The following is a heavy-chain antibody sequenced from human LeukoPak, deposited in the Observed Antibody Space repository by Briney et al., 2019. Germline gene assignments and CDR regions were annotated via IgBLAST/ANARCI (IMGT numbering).Heavy chain of an antibody. J-gene: IGHJ4*02. CDR2: ITSDSRYV. CDR1: GFTFSSYN. Sequence: GALRLSCAASGFTFSSYNMNWVRQAPGKGLEWVSSITSDSRYVFYADSVKGRFTISRDNAENSLFLQMNSLRVEDTAVYYCAKSGYNRFDYWGQGTLVTVSS. CDR3: AKSGYNRFDY. V-gene: IGHV3-21*01. D-gene: IGHD5-24*01.